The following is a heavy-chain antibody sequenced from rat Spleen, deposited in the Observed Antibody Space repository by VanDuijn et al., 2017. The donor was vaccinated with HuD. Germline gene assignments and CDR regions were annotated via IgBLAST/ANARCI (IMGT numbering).Heavy chain of an antibody. CDR2: ITNAAGKV. CDR3: TRDNMYTTDYYPDYFDY. J-gene: IGHJ2*01. V-gene: IGHV5-31*01. Sequence: EVQLVESGGDLVQPGRSLKLSCVASGFTFNNYWMTWIRQAPGKGLEWVASITNAAGKVHYPDSVKGRFTISRDTAQNTLYLQMNSPTSEDTATYYCTRDNMYTTDYYPDYFDYWGQGVMVTVSS. D-gene: IGHD1-6*01. CDR1: GFTFNNYW.